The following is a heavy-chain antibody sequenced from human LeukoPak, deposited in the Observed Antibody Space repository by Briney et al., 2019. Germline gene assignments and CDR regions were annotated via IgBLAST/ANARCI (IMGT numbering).Heavy chain of an antibody. CDR3: AREYYYDSSCYYFFDY. J-gene: IGHJ4*02. V-gene: IGHV4-59*01. CDR1: GGSISSYY. CDR2: IYYSGST. Sequence: SETLSLTCTVSGGSISSYYWSWIRQPPGKGLEWIGYIYYSGSTNYNPSLKSRVTISVDTSKNQFSLKLSSVTAADTAVYYCAREYYYDSSCYYFFDYWGQGTLVTFSS. D-gene: IGHD3-22*01.